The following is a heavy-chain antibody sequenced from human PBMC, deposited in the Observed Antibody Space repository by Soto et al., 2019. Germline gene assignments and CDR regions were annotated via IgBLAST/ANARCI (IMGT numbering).Heavy chain of an antibody. J-gene: IGHJ6*02. V-gene: IGHV5-51*01. Sequence: PGESLKISCKGSGYSFTSYWIGWVRQMPGKGLEWMGIIYPGDSDTRYSPSFQGQVTISADKSISTAYLQWSSLKASDTAMYYCARHSCSSTSCFVPQKYYYYGMDVWGQGTTVTVSS. CDR1: GYSFTSYW. CDR2: IYPGDSDT. D-gene: IGHD2-2*01. CDR3: ARHSCSSTSCFVPQKYYYYGMDV.